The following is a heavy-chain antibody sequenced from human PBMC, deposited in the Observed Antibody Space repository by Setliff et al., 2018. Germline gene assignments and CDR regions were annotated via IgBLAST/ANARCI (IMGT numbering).Heavy chain of an antibody. CDR3: ARDGCSSTSCYWGWYYYGMDV. J-gene: IGHJ6*02. D-gene: IGHD2-2*01. CDR2: ISAYNGNA. CDR1: GYTFTSYG. Sequence: PRASVKVSCKASGYTFTSYGISWVRQAPGQGLEWMGWISAYNGNANYAQKLQGRVTMTTDTSTSTAYMELRSLRSDDTAVYYCARDGCSSTSCYWGWYYYGMDVWGQGTTVTVSS. V-gene: IGHV1-18*01.